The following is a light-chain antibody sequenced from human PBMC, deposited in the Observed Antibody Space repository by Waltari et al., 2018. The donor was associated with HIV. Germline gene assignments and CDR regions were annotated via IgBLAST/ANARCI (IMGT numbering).Light chain of an antibody. CDR3: QQSYNSPRD. Sequence: EIQMTQSPSSLSASVGDTITITCRTSQNIKNYLNWYQQKPGKAPNLLIYAASNLESGVSSRFSGSGFGTDFSLTINDVQREDFATYYCQQSYNSPRDFGGGTKVEI. J-gene: IGKJ4*01. CDR1: QNIKNY. CDR2: AAS. V-gene: IGKV1-39*01.